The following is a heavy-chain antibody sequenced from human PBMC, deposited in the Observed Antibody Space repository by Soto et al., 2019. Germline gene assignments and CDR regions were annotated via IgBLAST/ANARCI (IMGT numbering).Heavy chain of an antibody. Sequence: GGSLRLSCAASGFTFSSYAMSWVRQAPGKGLEWVSAISGSGGSTYYADSVKGRFTISGDNSKNTLYLQMNSLRAEDTAVYYCAKDHCSSTSCYEYFQHWGQGTLVTVSS. D-gene: IGHD2-2*01. CDR1: GFTFSSYA. J-gene: IGHJ1*01. V-gene: IGHV3-23*01. CDR2: ISGSGGST. CDR3: AKDHCSSTSCYEYFQH.